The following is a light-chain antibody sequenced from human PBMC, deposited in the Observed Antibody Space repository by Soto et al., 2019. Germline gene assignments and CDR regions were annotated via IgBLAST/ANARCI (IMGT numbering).Light chain of an antibody. V-gene: IGLV2-14*01. Sequence: QSALTQPASLSGSPGQSITISCTGTSSDIGAYDYVSWFQQHPGKAPKLMISEVNNRPSGVSNRFSGSKSGNTAYLTISGLQVQDEAAYFCFSFTTTSTHVFGNGTKVTV. CDR1: SSDIGAYDY. CDR2: EVN. J-gene: IGLJ1*01. CDR3: FSFTTTSTHV.